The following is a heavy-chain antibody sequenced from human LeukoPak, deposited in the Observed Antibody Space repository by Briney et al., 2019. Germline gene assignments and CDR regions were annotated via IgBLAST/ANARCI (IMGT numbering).Heavy chain of an antibody. J-gene: IGHJ3*02. Sequence: GGSLRLSCAASGFTFSSYAMSWVRQAPGKGLEWVSAISGSGGSTYYADSVKGRFTISRDNAKNSLYLQMNSLRDEDTAVYCCARDGLLWHDAFDIWGQGTMVTVSS. V-gene: IGHV3-23*01. CDR2: ISGSGGST. CDR1: GFTFSSYA. D-gene: IGHD3-10*01. CDR3: ARDGLLWHDAFDI.